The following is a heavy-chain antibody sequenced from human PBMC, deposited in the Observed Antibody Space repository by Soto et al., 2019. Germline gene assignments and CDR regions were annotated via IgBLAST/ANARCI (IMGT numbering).Heavy chain of an antibody. Sequence: GGSRRRSCASSGFTVSDNYITFVRQAPGNGLEWVSLLYSGGRIYYADSVNGRFTISRDTSKTTLYLQMNSLRTEDTAVYYCERSDPDSAYALNVWGKGTTVNVS. CDR2: LYSGGRI. D-gene: IGHD3-16*01. J-gene: IGHJ6*03. V-gene: IGHV3-53*01. CDR3: ERSDPDSAYALNV. CDR1: GFTVSDNY.